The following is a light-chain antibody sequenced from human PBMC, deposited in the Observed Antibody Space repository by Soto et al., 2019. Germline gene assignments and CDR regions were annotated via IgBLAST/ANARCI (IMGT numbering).Light chain of an antibody. CDR2: AAS. Sequence: IQMTQSPSSLSAFVGDRVSISCRASQSISKFLSWYQQRPGTAPKLLIYAASSLESGVPSRFSGSGSGTDFTLPLRSLKHEDFATYYCQQNYNTPINFGQGTRREI. J-gene: IGKJ5*01. CDR3: QQNYNTPIN. V-gene: IGKV1-39*01. CDR1: QSISKF.